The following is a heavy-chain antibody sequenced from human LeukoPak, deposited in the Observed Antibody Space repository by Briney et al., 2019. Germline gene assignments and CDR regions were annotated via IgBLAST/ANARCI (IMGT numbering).Heavy chain of an antibody. J-gene: IGHJ4*02. CDR2: ISGSGGNT. D-gene: IGHD2-21*02. CDR3: AKDLRGYCGGDCYGGETWDDY. CDR1: GFTFSSYA. V-gene: IGHV3-23*01. Sequence: GGSLRLSCAASGFTFSSYAMSWVRQAPGKGLEWVSVISGSGGNTYYADSVKGRFTISRDNSKNTLYLQLNSLRAEDTAVYYCAKDLRGYCGGDCYGGETWDDYWGQGTLVTVSS.